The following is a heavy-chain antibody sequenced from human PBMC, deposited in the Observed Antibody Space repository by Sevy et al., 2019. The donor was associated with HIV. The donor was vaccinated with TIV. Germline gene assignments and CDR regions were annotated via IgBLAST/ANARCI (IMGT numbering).Heavy chain of an antibody. Sequence: GGSLRLSCAASGFTFSSYEMNWVRQAPGKGLEWVSYISSSGSTIYYADSVKGRFTISRDNAKNSLYLQMNSLRAEDTAVYYCARDGISYDSSGYYYYGMDVWGQGTTVTVSS. CDR2: ISSSGSTI. J-gene: IGHJ6*02. CDR1: GFTFSSYE. D-gene: IGHD3-22*01. CDR3: ARDGISYDSSGYYYYGMDV. V-gene: IGHV3-48*03.